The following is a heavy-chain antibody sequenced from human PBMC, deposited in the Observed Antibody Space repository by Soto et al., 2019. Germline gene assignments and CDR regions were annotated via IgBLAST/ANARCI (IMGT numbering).Heavy chain of an antibody. CDR3: PPAIVAPTTTGWLDP. V-gene: IGHV1-69*13. CDR2: IIPIFGTA. J-gene: IGHJ5*02. D-gene: IGHD1-26*01. Sequence: SVKVSCKASGGTSSRYALSWVRQSPEQGLEWMGGIIPIFGTANYAQKFQGRVTITADESTSTAYMELSSLRFDDPAVYYRPPAIVAPTTTGWLDPWRQGTLVTVSS. CDR1: GGTSSRYA.